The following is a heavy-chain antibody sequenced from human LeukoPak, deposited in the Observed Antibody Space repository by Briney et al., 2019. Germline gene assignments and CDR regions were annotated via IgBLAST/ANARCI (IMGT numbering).Heavy chain of an antibody. J-gene: IGHJ3*02. CDR2: INYSGST. CDR1: GGSISSYY. V-gene: IGHV4-59*01. D-gene: IGHD4-23*01. Sequence: SETLSLTCTVSGGSISSYYWSWIRQPPGKGLEWIGYINYSGSTNFNPSLKSRVTISVDTSKNQFSLKLSSVTAADTAVYYCARLGSPQGYGGNKAFDIWGHGTMVTVSS. CDR3: ARLGSPQGYGGNKAFDI.